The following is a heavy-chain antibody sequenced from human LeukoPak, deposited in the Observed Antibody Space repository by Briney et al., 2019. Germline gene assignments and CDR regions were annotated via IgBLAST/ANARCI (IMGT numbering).Heavy chain of an antibody. J-gene: IGHJ6*02. Sequence: ASVTVSCTASGYTFTGYYMHWVRQAPGQGLEWMGWINPNSGGTNYAQKFQGRVTMTRDTSISTAYMELSRLRSDDTAVYYCARMFGPLGYCSSTSCYYYYGMDVWGQGTTVTVSS. CDR1: GYTFTGYY. D-gene: IGHD2-2*01. CDR3: ARMFGPLGYCSSTSCYYYYGMDV. CDR2: INPNSGGT. V-gene: IGHV1-2*02.